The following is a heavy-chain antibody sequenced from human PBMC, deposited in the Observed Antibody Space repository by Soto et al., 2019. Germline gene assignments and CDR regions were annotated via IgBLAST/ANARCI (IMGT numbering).Heavy chain of an antibody. Sequence: GASVKVSCKASGYTFTGYYMHWVRQAPGQGLEWMGWINPNSGGTNYAQKFQGWVTMTRDTSISTAYMELSRLRSDDTAVYYCATAYSSSSSYYCYGMDVWGQGTTVTVSS. D-gene: IGHD6-6*01. CDR2: INPNSGGT. J-gene: IGHJ6*02. V-gene: IGHV1-2*04. CDR1: GYTFTGYY. CDR3: ATAYSSSSSYYCYGMDV.